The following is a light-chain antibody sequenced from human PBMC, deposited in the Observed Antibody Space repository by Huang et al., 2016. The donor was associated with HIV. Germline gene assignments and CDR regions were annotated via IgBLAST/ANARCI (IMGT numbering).Light chain of an antibody. CDR2: GAS. CDR1: QSISNY. J-gene: IGKJ1*01. V-gene: IGKV1-39*01. CDR3: QQSYNTPPT. Sequence: DIQLTQSPASLSASVEDRVTITCRATQSISNYVNWYQQKPGKAPTLLIYGASTLQRGVPSRVSGSGSGTDFTLTISSLQPEDFTTYYCQQSYNTPPTFGQGTKVEI.